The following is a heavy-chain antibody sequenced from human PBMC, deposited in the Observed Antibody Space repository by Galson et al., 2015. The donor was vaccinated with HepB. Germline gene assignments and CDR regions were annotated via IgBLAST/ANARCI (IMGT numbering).Heavy chain of an antibody. CDR1: GYTFTNYG. CDR2: VRGDNGYT. CDR3: ARVLTGGSYDYVWGNYRFSSIDY. D-gene: IGHD3-16*02. V-gene: IGHV1-18*04. Sequence: SVKVSCKASGYTFTNYGVSWVRQAPGQGLEWMGWVRGDNGYTKYAQRFQGRVTMTTDTSTSTASMELTSLRPDDTAVYYCARVLTGGSYDYVWGNYRFSSIDYWGQGTLVTVSS. J-gene: IGHJ4*02.